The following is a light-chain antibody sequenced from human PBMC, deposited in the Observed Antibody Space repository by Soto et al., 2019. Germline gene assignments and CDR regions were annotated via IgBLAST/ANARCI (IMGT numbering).Light chain of an antibody. CDR2: GTS. J-gene: IGKJ2*01. V-gene: IGKV3-20*01. CDR3: QQYGSSVYT. Sequence: ENVLTQSPGTLSLSPGERATLSCRASQSVDSNYLAWYQHKPGQTPRLLLYGTSTSATGIPGRFSGSGSGTDFTLAINGLDPEDFAVYYCQQYGSSVYTFGQGTKLEIK. CDR1: QSVDSNY.